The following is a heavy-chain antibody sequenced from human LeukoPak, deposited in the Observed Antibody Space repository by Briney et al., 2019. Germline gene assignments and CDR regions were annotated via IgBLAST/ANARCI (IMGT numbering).Heavy chain of an antibody. J-gene: IGHJ6*02. Sequence: GPSVKVSCKASGYTFTSYDINWVRQATGQGLEWMGWMNPNSGNTGYAQKFQGRVTMTRNTSISTAYMELSSLRSEDTAVYYCARQPIAGYYYGMDVWGQGTTVTVSS. CDR3: ARQPIAGYYYGMDV. CDR2: MNPNSGNT. CDR1: GYTFTSYD. D-gene: IGHD2-21*01. V-gene: IGHV1-8*01.